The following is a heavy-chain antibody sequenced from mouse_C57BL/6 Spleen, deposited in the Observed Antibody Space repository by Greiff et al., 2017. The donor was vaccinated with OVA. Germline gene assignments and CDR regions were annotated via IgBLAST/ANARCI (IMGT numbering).Heavy chain of an antibody. V-gene: IGHV1-53*01. CDR3: AIRALYGNDGYFDV. CDR1: GYTFTSYW. Sequence: QVQLQQPGTELVKPGASVKLSCKASGYTFTSYWMHWVKQRPGQGLEWIGNINPSNGGTNCNEKFKSKATLTVDKSSSTAYMQRITLTSEDSAFYYCAIRALYGNDGYFDVWGTGTTVTVSS. CDR2: INPSNGGT. J-gene: IGHJ1*03. D-gene: IGHD2-2*01.